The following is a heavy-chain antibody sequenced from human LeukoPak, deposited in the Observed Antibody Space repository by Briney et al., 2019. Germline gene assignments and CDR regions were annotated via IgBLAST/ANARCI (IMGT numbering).Heavy chain of an antibody. J-gene: IGHJ4*02. CDR3: ARGGDGQQLVLGD. Sequence: GASVKVSCKASGYTFTSYAMHWVRQAPGQRLERMGWINAGNGNTKYSQKFQGRVTITRDTSASTAYMELSSLRSEDTAVYYCARGGDGQQLVLGDWGQGTLVTVSS. CDR2: INAGNGNT. V-gene: IGHV1-3*01. D-gene: IGHD6-13*01. CDR1: GYTFTSYA.